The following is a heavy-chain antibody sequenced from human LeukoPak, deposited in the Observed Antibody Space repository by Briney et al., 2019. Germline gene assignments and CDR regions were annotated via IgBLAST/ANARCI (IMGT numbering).Heavy chain of an antibody. V-gene: IGHV1-69*05. D-gene: IGHD3-22*01. CDR3: ASGGRGSGYYYEYFQH. CDR2: IIPIFGTA. CDR1: GGTFSSYA. Sequence: ASVKVSCKASGGTFSSYAISWVRQAPGQGLEWMGGIIPIFGTANYAQKFQGRVTITTDESTSTAYMELSSLRSKDTAVYYCASGGRGSGYYYEYFQHWGQGTLVTVSS. J-gene: IGHJ1*01.